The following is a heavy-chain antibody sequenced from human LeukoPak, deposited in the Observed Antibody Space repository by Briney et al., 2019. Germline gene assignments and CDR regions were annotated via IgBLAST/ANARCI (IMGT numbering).Heavy chain of an antibody. Sequence: SGPALVKPTQTLTLTCTFSGFSLSTSGMCVSWIRQPPGKALEWLARIDWDDDKYYSTSLKTRLTISKDTSKNQVVLTMTNMDPVDTATYYCARIAGIAAAGIYYYGMDVWGQGTTVTASS. V-gene: IGHV2-70*11. J-gene: IGHJ6*02. CDR2: IDWDDDK. CDR1: GFSLSTSGMC. CDR3: ARIAGIAAAGIYYYGMDV. D-gene: IGHD6-13*01.